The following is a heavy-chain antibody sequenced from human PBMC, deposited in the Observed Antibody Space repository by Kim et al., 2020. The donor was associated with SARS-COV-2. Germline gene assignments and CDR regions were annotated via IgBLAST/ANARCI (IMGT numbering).Heavy chain of an antibody. V-gene: IGHV3-15*01. CDR2: IKSETDGGTT. Sequence: GGSLRLSCAASGFTFSKAWMNWVRQAPGMGLEWVGLIKSETDGGTTDYAAPVKGRFTISRDDSQNTLFLQMNSLKTEDTAVYYCATARVAAGGHYYYYGMEVWGQGTTVTVSS. CDR1: GFTFSKAW. CDR3: ATARVAAGGHYYYYGMEV. D-gene: IGHD6-13*01. J-gene: IGHJ6*02.